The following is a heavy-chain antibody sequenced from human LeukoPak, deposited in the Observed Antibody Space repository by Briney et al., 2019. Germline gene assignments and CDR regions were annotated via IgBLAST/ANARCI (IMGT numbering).Heavy chain of an antibody. J-gene: IGHJ5*02. Sequence: SDTLSLTCAVYGGSFSGYYWSWIRQPPGKGLEWIGEIDHRGSTNYNPSPKSRVTISVDTSKNQFSLKLSSVTAADTAVYYCARGGRHYDSSGYYRNTCWFDPWGQGTLVSVS. D-gene: IGHD3-22*01. CDR3: ARGGRHYDSSGYYRNTCWFDP. CDR2: IDHRGST. V-gene: IGHV4-34*01. CDR1: GGSFSGYY.